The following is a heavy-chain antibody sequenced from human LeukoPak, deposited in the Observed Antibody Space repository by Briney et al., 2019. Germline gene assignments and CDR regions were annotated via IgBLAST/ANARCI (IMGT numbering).Heavy chain of an antibody. D-gene: IGHD6-13*01. V-gene: IGHV3-33*01. CDR2: IWYDGSNK. J-gene: IGHJ5*02. CDR1: GFTFSSYG. Sequence: GGSLRLSCAASGFTFSSYGMHWVRQPPGKGRGWVAVIWYDGSNKYYADSVKGRFTISRDNSKNTLYLQMNSLRAEDTAVYYCARDVKKLVRPYNWFDPWGQGTLVTVSS. CDR3: ARDVKKLVRPYNWFDP.